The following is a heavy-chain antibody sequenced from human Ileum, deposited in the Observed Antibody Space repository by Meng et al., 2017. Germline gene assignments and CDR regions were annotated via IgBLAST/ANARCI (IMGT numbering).Heavy chain of an antibody. Sequence: QLRLMQWAAGMLSHSETLSLTCNVSVDSFTDYYWNWIRQPPGKGLEWMGEIHYRGSTNYNPSRESRVTISEDTSQKQFSLRLSSVTAADTAVYCFARRIRGGSYLGWGQGTLVTVSS. CDR3: ARRIRGGSYLG. D-gene: IGHD1-26*01. CDR2: IHYRGST. J-gene: IGHJ4*02. V-gene: IGHV4-34*01. CDR1: VDSFTDYY.